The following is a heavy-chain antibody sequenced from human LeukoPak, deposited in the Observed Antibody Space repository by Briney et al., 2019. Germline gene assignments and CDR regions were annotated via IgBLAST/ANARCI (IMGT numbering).Heavy chain of an antibody. CDR2: IYYSGST. J-gene: IGHJ5*02. D-gene: IGHD7-27*01. CDR1: GGSISSYY. V-gene: IGHV4-59*08. Sequence: PSETLSLTCTVSGGSISSYYWSWIRQPPGKGLEWIGYIYYSGSTNYNPSLKSRVTISVDTSKNQFSLKLSSVTAADTAVYYCARRLGKNWFDPWGQGTLVTVTS. CDR3: ARRLGKNWFDP.